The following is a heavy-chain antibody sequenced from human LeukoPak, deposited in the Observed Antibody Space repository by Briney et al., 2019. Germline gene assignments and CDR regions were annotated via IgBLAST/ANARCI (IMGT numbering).Heavy chain of an antibody. CDR3: ASRLSTYYYYMDV. D-gene: IGHD6-25*01. V-gene: IGHV4-59*01. J-gene: IGHJ6*03. Sequence: PSETLSLTCAVYGGSFNDYFWSWIRQPPGQGLEWIGYIYYSGSTNYNPSLESRVTISVDTSKNQFSLKLSSVTAADTAVYYCASRLSTYYYYMDVWGKGTTVTVSS. CDR1: GGSFNDYF. CDR2: IYYSGST.